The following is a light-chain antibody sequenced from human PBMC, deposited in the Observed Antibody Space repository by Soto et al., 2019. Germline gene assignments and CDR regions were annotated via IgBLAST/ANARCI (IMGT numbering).Light chain of an antibody. V-gene: IGKV3-20*01. CDR3: QQDGSSPLT. J-gene: IGKJ4*01. Sequence: EIGLTQSPGTLSLSPGERDTLSCRASQSVSSSYLAWYQQKPGQAPRLLIYGASSRATGIPDRFSGSESGTDFTLTISRLEPEDFAVYYCQQDGSSPLTFGGGTKVDIK. CDR1: QSVSSSY. CDR2: GAS.